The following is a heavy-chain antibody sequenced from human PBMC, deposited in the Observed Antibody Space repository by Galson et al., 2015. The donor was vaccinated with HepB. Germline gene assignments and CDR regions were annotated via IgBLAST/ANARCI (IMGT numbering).Heavy chain of an antibody. CDR2: IRSKGYGGTT. CDR1: GFTFGDYA. V-gene: IGHV3-49*03. Sequence: SLRLSCAASGFTFGDYAMSWFRQAPGKGLEWVGFIRSKGYGGTTEYAASVKGRFTITRDDSKSIAYLQMNSLKTEDTAVYYCTRDEASYSSGWYGGLSAFDIWGQGTMVTVSS. CDR3: TRDEASYSSGWYGGLSAFDI. J-gene: IGHJ3*02. D-gene: IGHD6-19*01.